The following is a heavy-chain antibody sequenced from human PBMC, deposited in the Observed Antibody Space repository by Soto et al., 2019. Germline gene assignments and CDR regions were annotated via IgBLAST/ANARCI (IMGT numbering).Heavy chain of an antibody. CDR2: ISAYNGNT. J-gene: IGHJ4*02. CDR1: GYTFTSYG. D-gene: IGHD3-3*01. Sequence: GASVKVSCKASGYTFTSYGISWVRQAPGQGLEWMGWISAYNGNTNYAQKLQGRVTMTTDTSTSTAYMELRSLRSDDTAVYYCARDGTPTYYDFWSGYYKSDYWGQGNLVTVSS. V-gene: IGHV1-18*01. CDR3: ARDGTPTYYDFWSGYYKSDY.